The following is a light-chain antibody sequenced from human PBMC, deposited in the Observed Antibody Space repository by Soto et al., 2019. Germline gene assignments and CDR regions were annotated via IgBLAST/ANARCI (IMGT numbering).Light chain of an antibody. V-gene: IGKV1-5*03. J-gene: IGKJ1*01. Sequence: DIQMTQSPSTPSASVGDRVTITCRASQSISSWLAWYQQKPGKAPKLLIYKASSLESGVPSRFSGSGSGTEFTLTTSSLQPDDFATYYCQQYNSSWTFGQGTKVAIK. CDR3: QQYNSSWT. CDR1: QSISSW. CDR2: KAS.